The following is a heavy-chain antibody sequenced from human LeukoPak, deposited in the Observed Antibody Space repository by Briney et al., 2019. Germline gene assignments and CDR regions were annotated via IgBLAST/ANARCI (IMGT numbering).Heavy chain of an antibody. D-gene: IGHD5-24*01. Sequence: GGSLRLSCAASGFTFSSYGMHWVRQAPGKGLEWVAFIRYDGIIKSYTDSVKGRFSISRDNAKNTLYLQMNSLRAEDTAVYFCAKGVDGYTLEYWGQGTPVTVSS. J-gene: IGHJ4*02. CDR3: AKGVDGYTLEY. CDR2: IRYDGIIK. CDR1: GFTFSSYG. V-gene: IGHV3-30*02.